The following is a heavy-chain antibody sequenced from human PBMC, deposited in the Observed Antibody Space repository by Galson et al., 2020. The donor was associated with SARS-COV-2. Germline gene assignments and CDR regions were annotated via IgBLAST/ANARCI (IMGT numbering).Heavy chain of an antibody. V-gene: IGHV4-39*07. CDR2: IYSSGTT. D-gene: IGHD4-17*01. CDR3: ARDRGDYGIKFYFDY. CDR1: GGSISGNTFY. J-gene: IGHJ4*02. Sequence: SQTLSLTCTVSGGSISGNTFYWGWIRQPPGKGLEWIGTIYSSGTTYYNPSLKSRVTISIDTSKKQFSLRLSSVTAADTAVYYCARDRGDYGIKFYFDYWGQGTLVTVSS.